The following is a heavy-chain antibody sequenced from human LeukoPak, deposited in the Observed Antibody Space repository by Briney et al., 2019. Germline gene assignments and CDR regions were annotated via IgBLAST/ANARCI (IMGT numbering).Heavy chain of an antibody. CDR3: ARALAVAGNYDY. V-gene: IGHV3-74*01. CDR1: GSTFSSYW. Sequence: GGSLRLSCEASGSTFSSYWMHWVRQAPGKGLVWVSRISSDGSTITYADSVKGRFTISRDNAKNTLYLQMNSLRAEDTAVYYCARALAVAGNYDYWGQGALVTVSS. D-gene: IGHD6-19*01. CDR2: ISSDGSTI. J-gene: IGHJ4*02.